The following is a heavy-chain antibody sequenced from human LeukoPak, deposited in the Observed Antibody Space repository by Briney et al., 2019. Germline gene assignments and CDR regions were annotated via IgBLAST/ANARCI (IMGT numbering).Heavy chain of an antibody. Sequence: SETLSLTCTVSGGSISSYYWSRIRQPPGKGLEWIGYIYYSGSTNYNPSLKSRVTISVDTSKNQFSLKLSSVTAADTAVYYCARHLAYYDILTGYYGVFDYWGQGTLVTVSS. J-gene: IGHJ4*02. CDR1: GGSISSYY. CDR3: ARHLAYYDILTGYYGVFDY. V-gene: IGHV4-59*08. D-gene: IGHD3-9*01. CDR2: IYYSGST.